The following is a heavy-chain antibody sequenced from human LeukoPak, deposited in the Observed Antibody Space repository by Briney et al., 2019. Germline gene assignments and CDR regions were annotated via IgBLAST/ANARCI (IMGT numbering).Heavy chain of an antibody. Sequence: GGSLSLPCSASGFTFISNAMSWVRQAPGKGLDWVSAISGRGGSTYYAYSVNGRFTIPRDNSKNTLYLQMNSLRAEDTAVYYCAKGYISSWYNWFDPWGQGTLVTVSS. CDR2: ISGRGGST. J-gene: IGHJ5*02. D-gene: IGHD6-13*01. CDR3: AKGYISSWYNWFDP. CDR1: GFTFISNA. V-gene: IGHV3-23*01.